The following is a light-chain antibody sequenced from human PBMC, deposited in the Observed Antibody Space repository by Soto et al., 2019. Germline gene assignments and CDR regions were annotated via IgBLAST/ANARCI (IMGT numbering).Light chain of an antibody. CDR1: QSVSSN. CDR2: GAS. J-gene: IGKJ1*01. V-gene: IGKV3-15*01. CDR3: QQYNNWPPEGA. Sequence: EIVMTQSPATLSVSPGERATLSCRASQSVSSNFAWYQQKPGQAPRLHIYGASTRATGIPARFSGSGSGTEFTLTISSLQSEDFAVYYCQQYNNWPPEGAFGQGTKVEIK.